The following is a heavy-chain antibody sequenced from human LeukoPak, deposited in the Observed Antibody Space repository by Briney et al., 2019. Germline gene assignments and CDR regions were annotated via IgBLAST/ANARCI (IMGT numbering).Heavy chain of an antibody. CDR1: GVSISSNNW. D-gene: IGHD4-17*01. V-gene: IGHV4-4*02. CDR2: IYHSGGT. J-gene: IGHJ4*02. Sequence: SGTLSLTCAVSGVSISSNNWWSWVRQPPGKGLEWIGEIYHSGGTNCNPSLKSRVTISVDKSKNHFSLQLSSVTAADTAVYYCAGAPYGDYYFDYWAREPWSPSPQ. CDR3: AGAPYGDYYFDY.